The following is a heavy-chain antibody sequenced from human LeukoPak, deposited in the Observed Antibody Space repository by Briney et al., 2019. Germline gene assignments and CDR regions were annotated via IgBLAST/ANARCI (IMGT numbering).Heavy chain of an antibody. CDR2: IYTSGST. D-gene: IGHD5-18*01. V-gene: IGHV4-61*02. CDR3: ARDPSGIQLWSDAFDI. CDR1: GGSISSGSYY. Sequence: SETLSLTCTVSGGSISSGSYYWSWIRQPAGKGLEWIGRIYTSGSTYYNPSLKSRVTISVDRSKNQFSLKLSSVTAADTAVYYCARDPSGIQLWSDAFDIWGQGTMVTVSS. J-gene: IGHJ3*02.